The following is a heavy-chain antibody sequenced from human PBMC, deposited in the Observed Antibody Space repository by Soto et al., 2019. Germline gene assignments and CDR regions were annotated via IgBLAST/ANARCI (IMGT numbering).Heavy chain of an antibody. V-gene: IGHV3-23*01. J-gene: IGHJ6*02. Sequence: PGGSLRLSCAASGFTFSSYAMSWVRQAPGKGLEWVSAISGSGGSTYYADSVKGRFTISRDNSKNTLYLQMNSLRAEDTAVYYCAKDSSRLSIKGYYYYGMDVWGQGTTVTVSS. D-gene: IGHD3-16*01. CDR1: GFTFSSYA. CDR2: ISGSGGST. CDR3: AKDSSRLSIKGYYYYGMDV.